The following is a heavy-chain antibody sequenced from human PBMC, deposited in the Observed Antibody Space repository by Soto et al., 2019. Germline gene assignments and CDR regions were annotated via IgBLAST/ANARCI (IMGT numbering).Heavy chain of an antibody. CDR3: ARDHRPGYSSSWYVGYYYYGMDV. CDR1: GGSISSYY. D-gene: IGHD6-13*01. CDR2: IYYSGST. Sequence: PSETLSLTCTVSGGSISSYYWSWIRQPPGKGLEWIGYIYYSGSTNYNPSLKSRVTISVDTSKNQFSLKLSSVTAADTAVYYCARDHRPGYSSSWYVGYYYYGMDVWGQGTTVTVSS. V-gene: IGHV4-59*01. J-gene: IGHJ6*02.